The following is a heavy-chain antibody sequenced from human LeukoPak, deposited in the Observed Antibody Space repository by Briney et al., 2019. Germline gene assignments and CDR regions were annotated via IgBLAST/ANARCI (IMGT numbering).Heavy chain of an antibody. Sequence: PGGSLRLSCAASGFTFSSYAMSWVRQAPGKGLEWVSAISGSGGSTYYADSVKGRFTISRDNSKNTLYLQMNSLRAEDTAVYYCAKASGYYDILTGYFDYWGQGTLVTVSS. CDR2: ISGSGGST. D-gene: IGHD3-9*01. CDR3: AKASGYYDILTGYFDY. CDR1: GFTFSSYA. V-gene: IGHV3-23*01. J-gene: IGHJ4*02.